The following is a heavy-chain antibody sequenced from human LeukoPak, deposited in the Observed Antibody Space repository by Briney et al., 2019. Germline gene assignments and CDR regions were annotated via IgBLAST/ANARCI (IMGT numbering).Heavy chain of an antibody. J-gene: IGHJ4*02. CDR2: ISYDGSNK. CDR1: GFTFSSYA. V-gene: IGHV3-30-3*01. D-gene: IGHD2-2*01. Sequence: GGSLRLSCAASGFTFSSYAMHWVRQAPGKGLEWVAVISYDGSNKYYADSVKGRFTISRDNSKNTLYLQMNSLRAEDTAVYYCARDIVVVPAASRAHTGAFDYWGQGTLVTVSS. CDR3: ARDIVVVPAASRAHTGAFDY.